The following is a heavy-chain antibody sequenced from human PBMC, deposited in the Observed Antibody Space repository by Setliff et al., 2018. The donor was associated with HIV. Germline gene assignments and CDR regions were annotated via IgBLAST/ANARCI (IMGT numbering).Heavy chain of an antibody. J-gene: IGHJ3*01. Sequence: GGSLRLSCAGSGFTFSYAAMGWVRQAPGKGLEWVGRIKSESDGGTTDYAAPVKGRFTISRDDSKMTLYLQMDSLKIEDTALYYCTRKIYSSGYDSAFDLWGQGTMVTVSS. CDR2: IKSESDGGTT. V-gene: IGHV3-15*01. CDR3: TRKIYSSGYDSAFDL. CDR1: GFTFSYAA. D-gene: IGHD3-22*01.